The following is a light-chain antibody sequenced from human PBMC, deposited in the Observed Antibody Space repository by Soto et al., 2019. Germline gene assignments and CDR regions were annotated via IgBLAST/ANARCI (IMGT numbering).Light chain of an antibody. CDR2: GAS. J-gene: IGKJ4*01. CDR1: QSVSSK. CDR3: QQYNDWPPQFS. Sequence: EIVMTQSPATLSVSVGERATLSCRASQSVSSKLAWYQQKPGQAPRLLVYGASTRATGIPARFSGSGSGTEFTLTISSLQSEDFAVYYGQQYNDWPPQFSFGGGTKVEIK. V-gene: IGKV3-15*01.